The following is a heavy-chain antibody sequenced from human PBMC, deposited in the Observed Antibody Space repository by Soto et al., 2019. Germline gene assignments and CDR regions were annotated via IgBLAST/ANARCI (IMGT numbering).Heavy chain of an antibody. D-gene: IGHD3-16*01. CDR1: RFTFSRSA. Sequence: QVQLVETGGGVVQPGRSLRLSCAASRFTFSRSAMHWVRQAPGKGLEWVAVISHDENKKDYADSVKGRFTISRDNSKNTMSLQMNSLRAEDTAVYYCARGLDKSAGGAFDIWGQGTMVIVSS. CDR2: ISHDENKK. V-gene: IGHV3-33*01. CDR3: ARGLDKSAGGAFDI. J-gene: IGHJ3*02.